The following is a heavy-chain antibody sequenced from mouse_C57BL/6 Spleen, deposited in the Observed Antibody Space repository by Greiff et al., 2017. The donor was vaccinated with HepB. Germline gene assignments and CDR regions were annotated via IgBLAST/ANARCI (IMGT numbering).Heavy chain of an antibody. V-gene: IGHV14-2*01. J-gene: IGHJ4*01. Sequence: EVQLQQSGAELVKPGASVKLSCTASGFNIKDYYMHWVKQRPEQGLEWIGRIDPEDGETKYAPKFQGKATITADTSSNTAYLPLTSLTSEDTAVYYCAEVAGYDGPYGYAMDYWGQGTSVTVSS. CDR1: GFNIKDYY. CDR2: IDPEDGET. D-gene: IGHD2-3*01. CDR3: AEVAGYDGPYGYAMDY.